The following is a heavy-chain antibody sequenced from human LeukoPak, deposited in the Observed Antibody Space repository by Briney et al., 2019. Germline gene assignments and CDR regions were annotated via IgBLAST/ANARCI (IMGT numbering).Heavy chain of an antibody. CDR2: LSYDGNNK. CDR3: AKDHTWMTTGRVDY. J-gene: IGHJ4*02. D-gene: IGHD4-11*01. V-gene: IGHV3-30*18. Sequence: GGSLRLSCAASGFTFNTYGMHWVRQAPGKGLEWVAVLSYDGNNKYYADSVKGRFTISRDNSKNTLFLQMNSLRAEDTAVYYCAKDHTWMTTGRVDYWGQGTLVTVSS. CDR1: GFTFNTYG.